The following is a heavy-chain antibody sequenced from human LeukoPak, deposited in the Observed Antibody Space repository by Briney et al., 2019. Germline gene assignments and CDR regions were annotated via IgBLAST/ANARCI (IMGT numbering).Heavy chain of an antibody. CDR3: ARVTYYGSGSPPDY. D-gene: IGHD3-10*01. V-gene: IGHV1-2*02. Sequence: AASVKVSCKASGYTFTGYYMHWVRQAPGQGLERMGGINPNSGGTNYAQKFQGRVTMTRDTSISTAYMELSGLRSDDTAVYYCARVTYYGSGSPPDYWGQGTLVTVSS. J-gene: IGHJ4*02. CDR2: INPNSGGT. CDR1: GYTFTGYY.